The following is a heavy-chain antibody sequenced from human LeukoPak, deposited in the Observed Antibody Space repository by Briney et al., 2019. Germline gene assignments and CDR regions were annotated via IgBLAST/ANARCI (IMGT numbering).Heavy chain of an antibody. J-gene: IGHJ4*02. V-gene: IGHV3-23*01. CDR2: ISVSGGST. CDR3: AKHLGDQELAFDY. D-gene: IGHD3-16*01. Sequence: GGSLRLSCVASRFTFSSYAMTWARQAPGKGLEWVSAISVSGGSTYYADSVQGRFTFSRDNSKNTLYLQMNSLRAEDTAVYYCAKHLGDQELAFDYWGQGTLVTVSS. CDR1: RFTFSSYA.